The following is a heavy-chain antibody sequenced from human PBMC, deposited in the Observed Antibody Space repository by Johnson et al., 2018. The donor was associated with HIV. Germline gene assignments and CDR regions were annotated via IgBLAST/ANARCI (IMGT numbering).Heavy chain of an antibody. CDR1: GFNFDEYG. Sequence: EVQLVESGGGVVRPGESLRLSCATSGFNFDEYGMSWVRQAPGKGPEWVAGINWKGGSMGYADSVKGRFTVSSDNAKHYLYLQMNSLRAEDTALYYCARGAVRYYDNSGYWGAFDIWGQGTMVTVSS. J-gene: IGHJ3*02. CDR3: ARGAVRYYDNSGYWGAFDI. D-gene: IGHD3-22*01. CDR2: INWKGGSM. V-gene: IGHV3-20*04.